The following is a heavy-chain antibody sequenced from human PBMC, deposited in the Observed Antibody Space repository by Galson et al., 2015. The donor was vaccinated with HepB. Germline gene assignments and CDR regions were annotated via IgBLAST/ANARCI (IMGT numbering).Heavy chain of an antibody. V-gene: IGHV1-18*01. CDR1: GYTFSNYG. D-gene: IGHD4-23*01. CDR2: ISTYNGNT. Sequence: SVKVSCKASGYTFSNYGISWVRQAPGQGLEWMAWISTYNGNTNYAQKFQGRVTMTTDKSTSTAYMALRSLRSDDTAVYYCARVVRGGASYFDYWGQGTLVTVSS. J-gene: IGHJ4*02. CDR3: ARVVRGGASYFDY.